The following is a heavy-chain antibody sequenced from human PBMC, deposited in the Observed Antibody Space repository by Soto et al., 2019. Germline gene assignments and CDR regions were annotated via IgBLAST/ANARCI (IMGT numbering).Heavy chain of an antibody. CDR1: SGSISSSNW. Sequence: SETLSLTCAVSSGSISSSNWWSWVRQPPGKGLEWIGEIYHSGSTNYNPSLKSRVTISVDKSKNQFSLKLSSVTAADTAVYYCARANGDQYYFDYWGQGTLVTVSS. J-gene: IGHJ4*02. CDR2: IYHSGST. D-gene: IGHD4-17*01. V-gene: IGHV4-4*02. CDR3: ARANGDQYYFDY.